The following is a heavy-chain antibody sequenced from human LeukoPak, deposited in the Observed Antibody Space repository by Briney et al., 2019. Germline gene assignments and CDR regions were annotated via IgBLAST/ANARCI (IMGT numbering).Heavy chain of an antibody. CDR2: INPNNGGA. Sequence: ASVKVSCKASGYAFTGYYMHWVRQAPGQGLEWMGWINPNNGGAKYAQKFQGRVTMTRDTSISTAYMELSSLRSEDTAVYYCARDDDRAREIDYWGQGTLVTVSS. V-gene: IGHV1-2*02. CDR3: ARDDDRAREIDY. J-gene: IGHJ4*02. CDR1: GYAFTGYY. D-gene: IGHD3-22*01.